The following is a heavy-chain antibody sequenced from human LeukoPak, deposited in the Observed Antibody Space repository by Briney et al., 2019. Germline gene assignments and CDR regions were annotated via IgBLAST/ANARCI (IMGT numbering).Heavy chain of an antibody. V-gene: IGHV4-39*07. CDR2: IYYSRST. CDR1: GGSISSSSYY. CDR3: AREMNSSSWGFDY. D-gene: IGHD6-13*01. Sequence: SETLSLTCTVSGGSISSSSYYWGWIRQPPGKGLEWIGSIYYSRSTYYNPSLKSRVTISVDTSKNQFSLKLSSVTAADTAVYYCAREMNSSSWGFDYWGQGTLVTVSS. J-gene: IGHJ4*02.